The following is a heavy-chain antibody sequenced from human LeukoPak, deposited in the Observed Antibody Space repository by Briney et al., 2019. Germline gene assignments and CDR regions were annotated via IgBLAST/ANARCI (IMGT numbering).Heavy chain of an antibody. D-gene: IGHD6-13*01. CDR3: ARDSAGNDY. CDR2: IKQDGSEK. CDR1: GFTFSTYW. Sequence: HPGGSLRLSCAASGFTFSTYWVSWVRQAPGKGLEWVANIKQDGSEKYYVDSVKGRFTISRDNAKNSLYLQMNSLRAEDTAMYYCARDSAGNDYWGQGTLVTVSS. J-gene: IGHJ4*02. V-gene: IGHV3-7*01.